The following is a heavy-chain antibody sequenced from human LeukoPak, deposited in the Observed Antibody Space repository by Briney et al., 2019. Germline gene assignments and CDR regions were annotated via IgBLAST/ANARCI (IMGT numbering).Heavy chain of an antibody. V-gene: IGHV3-43D*03. CDR2: ISWDGHFI. J-gene: IGHJ4*02. CDR1: GFTFDDFA. D-gene: IGHD6-19*01. Sequence: GGSLRLSCTASGFTFDDFAMHWVRQAPGKGLEWVSLISWDGHFIYYADSVKGRFIISRDNSKNSLYLQMNSLRPEDTALYYCAKASSYSSGCLDYWGQGTLVTVSS. CDR3: AKASSYSSGCLDY.